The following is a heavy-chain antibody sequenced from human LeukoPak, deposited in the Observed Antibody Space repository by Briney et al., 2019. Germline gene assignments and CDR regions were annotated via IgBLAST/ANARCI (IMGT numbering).Heavy chain of an antibody. CDR2: ISSSGSSM. Sequence: GGSLRLSWAASGFIFRSYEMIWLRQAPGKGLEWVAYISSSGSSMHYADSVKGRFTISRDNAKNSLYLQMSSLRAEDTAVYHCARDGRVLEGDYRRFYNCGQRTLVTVSS. J-gene: IGHJ4*02. CDR3: ARDGRVLEGDYRRFYN. D-gene: IGHD1-1*01. CDR1: GFIFRSYE. V-gene: IGHV3-48*03.